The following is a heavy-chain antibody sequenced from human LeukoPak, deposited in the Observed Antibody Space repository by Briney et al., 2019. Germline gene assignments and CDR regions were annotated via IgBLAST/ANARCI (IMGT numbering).Heavy chain of an antibody. J-gene: IGHJ3*02. CDR2: IYPGDSDT. CDR1: GYSFTSYW. CDR3: ARPANYYDSSGYAAFDI. V-gene: IGHV5-51*01. Sequence: GESLKISSKSSGYSFTSYWIGWVRQMPGKGLEWMGIIYPGDSDTRYSPSFQGQVTTSAEKSISTAYLQWRSLKASDTAMYYCARPANYYDSSGYAAFDIWGQGTMVTVSS. D-gene: IGHD3-22*01.